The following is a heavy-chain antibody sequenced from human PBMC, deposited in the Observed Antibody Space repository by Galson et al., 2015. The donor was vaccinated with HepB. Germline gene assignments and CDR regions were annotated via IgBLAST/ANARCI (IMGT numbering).Heavy chain of an antibody. D-gene: IGHD1-7*01. CDR2: ISSSTSYT. CDR1: GFTFSDYH. V-gene: IGHV3-11*05. Sequence: SLRLSCAASGFTFSDYHMSWIRQAPGKGLEWVSHISSSTSYTNYADSVKGRFTISRDNAKNSLYLQMNSLRAEDTAVYYCARVNYEEWYFDLWGRGTLVTVSS. CDR3: ARVNYEEWYFDL. J-gene: IGHJ2*01.